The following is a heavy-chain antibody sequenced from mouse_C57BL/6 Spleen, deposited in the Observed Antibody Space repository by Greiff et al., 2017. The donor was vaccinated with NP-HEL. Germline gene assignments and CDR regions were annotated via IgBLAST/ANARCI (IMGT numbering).Heavy chain of an antibody. V-gene: IGHV1-50*01. CDR3: ARKHYSNYVAY. CDR2: IDPSDSYT. Sequence: QVQLQQPGAELVKPGASVKLSCKASGYTFTSYWMQWVKQRPGQGLEWIGEIDPSDSYTNYNQKFKGKATLTVDTSSSTAYMQLSSLTSEDSAVYYCARKHYSNYVAYWGQGTLVTVSA. J-gene: IGHJ3*01. CDR1: GYTFTSYW. D-gene: IGHD2-5*01.